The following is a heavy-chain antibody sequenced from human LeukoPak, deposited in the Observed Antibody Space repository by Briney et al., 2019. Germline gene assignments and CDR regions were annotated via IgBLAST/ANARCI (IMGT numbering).Heavy chain of an antibody. Sequence: SETLSLTCTVSGGSISSSSYYWSWTRQPAGKGLEWIGRIYASGSTNYNPSLKSRVTISVDTSKNQFSLQLNSVTPEDTAVYYCARDPKDSSGWFVHSGWFDPWGQGTLVTVSS. D-gene: IGHD6-19*01. CDR1: GGSISSSSYY. J-gene: IGHJ5*02. CDR2: IYASGST. CDR3: ARDPKDSSGWFVHSGWFDP. V-gene: IGHV4-61*02.